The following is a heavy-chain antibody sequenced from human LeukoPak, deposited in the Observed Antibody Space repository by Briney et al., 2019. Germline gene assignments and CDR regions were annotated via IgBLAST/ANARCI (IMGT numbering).Heavy chain of an antibody. Sequence: SETLSLTCTASGGSISSSSYYWGCLRQPPGKGLESIRSIYYSGSTYYNPSLKSRVTISVDTSKNQFSLKLSSVTAADTAVYYCARVSAAAPTMRDYYYYMDVWGKGTTVTVSS. CDR3: ARVSAAAPTMRDYYYYMDV. J-gene: IGHJ6*03. V-gene: IGHV4-39*07. CDR2: IYYSGST. D-gene: IGHD6-13*01. CDR1: GGSISSSSYY.